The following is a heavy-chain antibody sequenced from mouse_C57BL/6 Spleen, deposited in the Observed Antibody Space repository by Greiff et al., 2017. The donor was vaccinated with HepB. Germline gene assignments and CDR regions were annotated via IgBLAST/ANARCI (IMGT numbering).Heavy chain of an antibody. CDR1: GYTFTSYW. CDR3: ARLDYYGSSYGGDY. D-gene: IGHD1-1*01. V-gene: IGHV1-69*01. J-gene: IGHJ2*01. Sequence: QVQLQQPGAELVMPGASVKLSCKASGYTFTSYWMHWVKQRPGQGLEWIGEIDPSDSYTNYNQKFKGKSTLTVDKSSSTAYMQLSSLTSEDSAVYYCARLDYYGSSYGGDYWGQGTTLTVSS. CDR2: IDPSDSYT.